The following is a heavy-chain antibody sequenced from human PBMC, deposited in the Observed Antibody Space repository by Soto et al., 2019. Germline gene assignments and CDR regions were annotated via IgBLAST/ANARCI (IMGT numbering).Heavy chain of an antibody. CDR3: AREPLGEGGYYYYYGMDV. CDR2: IIPIFGTA. J-gene: IGHJ6*02. CDR1: GGTFSSYA. Sequence: ASVKVSCKASGGTFSSYAISWVRQAPGQGLEWMGGIIPIFGTANYAQKFQGRVTITADESTSTAYMELSSLRSEDTAVYYCAREPLGEGGYYYYYGMDVWGQGTTVTVSS. D-gene: IGHD3-16*01. V-gene: IGHV1-69*13.